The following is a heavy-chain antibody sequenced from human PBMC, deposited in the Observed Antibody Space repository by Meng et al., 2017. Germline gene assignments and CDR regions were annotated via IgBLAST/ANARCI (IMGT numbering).Heavy chain of an antibody. CDR3: ARGAVVVVAATLFDY. V-gene: IGHV6-1*01. Sequence: SETLSLTCAISGDSVSSNSAAWNWIRQSPSRGLEWLGRTYYRSKWYNDYAVSVKSRITINPDTSKNQFSLQLSSVTAADTAVYYCARGAVVVVAATLFDYWGQGTLVTVSS. D-gene: IGHD2-15*01. CDR2: TYYRSKWYN. CDR1: GDSVSSNSAA. J-gene: IGHJ4*02.